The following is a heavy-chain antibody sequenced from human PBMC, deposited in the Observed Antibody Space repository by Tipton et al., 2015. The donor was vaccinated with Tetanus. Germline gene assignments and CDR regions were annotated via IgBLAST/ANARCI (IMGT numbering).Heavy chain of an antibody. V-gene: IGHV4-30-4*01. CDR3: ARAAGFLGLTHDF. D-gene: IGHD2/OR15-2a*01. Sequence: TLSLTCTVPGASFSSGDYYWSWIRKPPGKDLEWIGYIYQTGTTYYNPSLKGRVTISMDRSNTQFSLRLDSLTAAETAVYYCARAAGFLGLTHDFWGRGTLVSVSS. CDR1: GASFSSGDYY. CDR2: IYQTGTT. J-gene: IGHJ4*02.